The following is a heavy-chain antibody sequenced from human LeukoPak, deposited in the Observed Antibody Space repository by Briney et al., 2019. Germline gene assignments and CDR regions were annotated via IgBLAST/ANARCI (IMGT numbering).Heavy chain of an antibody. J-gene: IGHJ4*02. CDR2: IKQDGSEK. CDR1: GFTFNTYT. V-gene: IGHV3-7*01. D-gene: IGHD6-13*01. Sequence: GGSLRLSCAASGFTFNTYTMSWVRQAPGKGLEWVANIKQDGSEKYYVDSVKGRFTISRDNTKNSLYLHMNSLRAEDTATYYCARDRVWTVLYWGQGTLVTVSS. CDR3: ARDRVWTVLY.